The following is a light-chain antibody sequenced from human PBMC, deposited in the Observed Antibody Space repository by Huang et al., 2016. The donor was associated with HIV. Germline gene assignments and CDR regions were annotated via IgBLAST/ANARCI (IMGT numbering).Light chain of an antibody. Sequence: DIQMTQSPSSLSASVGDRVTITCRASQGISNSVAWYQQKPGKAPKLLLYAAARVESGVPSRFSGSGSGTDYTLTISSLQPEDFATYYCQQYYSTPQTFGQGTKVEIK. CDR1: QGISNS. CDR3: QQYYSTPQT. J-gene: IGKJ1*01. CDR2: AAA. V-gene: IGKV1-NL1*01.